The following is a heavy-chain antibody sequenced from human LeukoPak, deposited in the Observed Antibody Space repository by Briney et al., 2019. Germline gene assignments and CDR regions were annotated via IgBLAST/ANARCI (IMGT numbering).Heavy chain of an antibody. CDR2: LYSGGST. CDR3: ARSSTWYGVDS. Sequence: GGSLRLSCAASGFTLSSNYMTWVRQAPGKGLEWVSVLYSGGSTYYADSVKGRFTISRDNSKNTLYLQMNNLRAEDTAVYYCARSSTWYGVDSWGQGTLVTVSS. V-gene: IGHV3-53*01. J-gene: IGHJ4*02. D-gene: IGHD6-13*01. CDR1: GFTLSSNY.